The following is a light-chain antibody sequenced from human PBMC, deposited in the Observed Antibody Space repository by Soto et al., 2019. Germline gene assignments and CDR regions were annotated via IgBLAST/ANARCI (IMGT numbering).Light chain of an antibody. CDR2: KVS. J-gene: IGKJ1*01. V-gene: IGKV1-5*03. Sequence: DIQMTQSPSTLSASVGDRVTITCRAGQSVDTWLAWYQQKPGKAPKVLISKVSNLESGVPSRFSGSGYGTEFTLTISSLQPDDFATYYCQQYKRSWTFGQGTKVDIK. CDR1: QSVDTW. CDR3: QQYKRSWT.